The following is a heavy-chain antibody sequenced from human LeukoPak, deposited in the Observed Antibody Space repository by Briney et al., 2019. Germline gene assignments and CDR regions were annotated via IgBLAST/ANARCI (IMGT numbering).Heavy chain of an antibody. V-gene: IGHV3-21*01. Sequence: PGGSLRLSCAASGFTFSSYSMNWVRQAPGKGLEWVSSISSSSSYIYYADSLKGRFTISRDNAKNSLYLQMNSLRAEDTAVYYCAKGGIVPAAPFDYWGQGTLVTVSS. J-gene: IGHJ4*02. CDR1: GFTFSSYS. CDR3: AKGGIVPAAPFDY. CDR2: ISSSSSYI. D-gene: IGHD2-2*01.